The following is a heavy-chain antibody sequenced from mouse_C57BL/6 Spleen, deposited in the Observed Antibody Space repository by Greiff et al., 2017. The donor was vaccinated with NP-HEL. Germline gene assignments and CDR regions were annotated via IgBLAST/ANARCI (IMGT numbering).Heavy chain of an antibody. Sequence: EVQVVESEGGLVQPGSSMKLSCTASGFTFSDYYMAWVRQVPEKGLEWVANINYDGSSTYYLDSLKSRFIISRDNAKNILYLQMSSLKSEDTATYYCARDRGETFYYFDYWGQGTTLTVSS. CDR1: GFTFSDYY. CDR2: INYDGSST. J-gene: IGHJ2*01. CDR3: ARDRGETFYYFDY. V-gene: IGHV5-16*01.